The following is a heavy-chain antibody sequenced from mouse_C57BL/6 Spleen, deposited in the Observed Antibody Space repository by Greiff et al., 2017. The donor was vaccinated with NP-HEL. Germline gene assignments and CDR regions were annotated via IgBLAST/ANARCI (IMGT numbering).Heavy chain of an antibody. J-gene: IGHJ1*03. CDR1: GYTFTSYT. Sequence: QVQLQQSGAELARPGTSVKMSCKASGYTFTSYTMHWVKQRPGQGLEWIGYINPSSGYTKYNQKFKDKATLTADKSSSTAYMQLSSLTSEDSAVYYCARPLGSSHWYFDVWGTGTTVTVSS. CDR3: ARPLGSSHWYFDV. CDR2: INPSSGYT. V-gene: IGHV1-4*01. D-gene: IGHD1-1*01.